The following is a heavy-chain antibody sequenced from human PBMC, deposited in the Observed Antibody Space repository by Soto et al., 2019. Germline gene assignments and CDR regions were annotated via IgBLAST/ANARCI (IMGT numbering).Heavy chain of an antibody. CDR2: IWYDGSKT. CDR1: GFTFTTYG. CDR3: ARDHGTRRDGYNPFDY. Sequence: QVQLVESGGGVVQPGRSLRLSCAASGFTFTTYGIHWVRQAPGKGLEWVGFIWYDGSKTYYADSVKGRFTISRDNSNNTVFVQMDSLRVEDTAVYYCARDHGTRRDGYNPFDYWGQGTLVTVSS. V-gene: IGHV3-33*01. D-gene: IGHD2-21*02. J-gene: IGHJ4*02.